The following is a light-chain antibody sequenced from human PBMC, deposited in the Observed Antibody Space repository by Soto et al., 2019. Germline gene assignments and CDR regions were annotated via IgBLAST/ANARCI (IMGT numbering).Light chain of an antibody. V-gene: IGKV3-15*01. CDR2: GAS. Sequence: VMTQSPATLSVSPGERATLSCRASQSVSSNLAWYQQKPGQAPRLLIYGASTRATGIPARFSGSGSGTDFTLTISCLQSEDFATYYCQQYYSFPLTFGGGTKV. J-gene: IGKJ4*01. CDR3: QQYYSFPLT. CDR1: QSVSSN.